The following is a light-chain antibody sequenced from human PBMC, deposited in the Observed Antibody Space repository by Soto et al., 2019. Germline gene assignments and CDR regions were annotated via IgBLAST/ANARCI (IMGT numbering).Light chain of an antibody. CDR2: GAS. CDR1: QTVSSNY. CDR3: QQYDNSPLT. V-gene: IGKV3-20*01. J-gene: IGKJ4*01. Sequence: IVLTQSPGTLSLSPGERATLSCRASQTVSSNYLAWCQQRPGQAPRLLIYGASTRAAGIPDRFSGSGSGTDFTLTISRLEPEDFAVYYCQQYDNSPLTFGGGTKVDIK.